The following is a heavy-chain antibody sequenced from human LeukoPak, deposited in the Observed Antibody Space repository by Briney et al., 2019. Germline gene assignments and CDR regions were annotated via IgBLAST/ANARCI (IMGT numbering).Heavy chain of an antibody. J-gene: IGHJ4*02. CDR3: ARGAGKYYYDGSADY. V-gene: IGHV1-46*01. CDR1: GYTFSSYY. Sequence: ASVKVSCKATGYTFSSYYMHWVRQAPGQGLEWMGIINPSGGSTSYAQKFQGRVTMTRDTSTSTVYMELSSLRSEDTAVYYCARGAGKYYYDGSADYWGQGTLVTVSS. CDR2: INPSGGST. D-gene: IGHD3-22*01.